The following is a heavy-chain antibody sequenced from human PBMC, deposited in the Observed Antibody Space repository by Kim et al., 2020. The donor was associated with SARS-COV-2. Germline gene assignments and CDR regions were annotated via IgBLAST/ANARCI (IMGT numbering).Heavy chain of an antibody. J-gene: IGHJ4*02. D-gene: IGHD5-12*01. V-gene: IGHV3-15*01. Sequence: IEYSAPVKGRFTISRDDSENTLYLQMTSLKTEDTAVYYCSKYSGYNAYWGQGTLVTVSS. CDR3: SKYSGYNAY. CDR2: I.